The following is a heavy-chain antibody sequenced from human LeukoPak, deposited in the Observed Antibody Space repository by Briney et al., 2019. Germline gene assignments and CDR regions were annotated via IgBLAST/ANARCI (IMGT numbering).Heavy chain of an antibody. CDR3: ARQTLGAGTAGGDY. CDR1: GGSISSSSYY. Sequence: SETLSLTCTVSGGSISSSSYYWGWIRQPPGKGLEWIGSIYYSGSTYYNPSLKSRVTISVDTSKNQFSLKLSSVTAADTAVYYCARQTLGAGTAGGDYWGQGTLVTVSS. V-gene: IGHV4-39*01. J-gene: IGHJ4*02. CDR2: IYYSGST. D-gene: IGHD3-10*01.